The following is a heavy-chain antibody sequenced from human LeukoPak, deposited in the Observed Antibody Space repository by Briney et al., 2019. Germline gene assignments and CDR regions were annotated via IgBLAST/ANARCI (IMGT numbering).Heavy chain of an antibody. CDR3: ARRVGDGYNPYYYYYMDV. V-gene: IGHV5-51*01. CDR2: IYPGDSDT. CDR1: GYSFTSYW. D-gene: IGHD5-24*01. J-gene: IGHJ6*03. Sequence: GESLKISCKGSGYSFTSYWIGWVRQMPGKGLEWMGIIYPGDSDTRYSPSFQGQVTISADKSISTAYLQWSSLKASDTAMYYCARRVGDGYNPYYYYYMDVWGKGTTVTVSS.